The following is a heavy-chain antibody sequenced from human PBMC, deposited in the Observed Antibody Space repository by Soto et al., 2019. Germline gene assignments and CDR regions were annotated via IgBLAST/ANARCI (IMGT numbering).Heavy chain of an antibody. V-gene: IGHV3-33*01. CDR3: AREVKIAAAGGRGGAFDI. CDR1: GFTFSSYG. Sequence: RGSLRLSCAASGFTFSSYGMHWVRQAPVNGLEFVAVIWYYLSNKYYADSVKGRFTISRYNSKNTLYLQMNSLRAYYTALYYCAREVKIAAAGGRGGAFDIWGQGTMVTVSS. J-gene: IGHJ3*02. CDR2: IWYYLSNK. D-gene: IGHD6-13*01.